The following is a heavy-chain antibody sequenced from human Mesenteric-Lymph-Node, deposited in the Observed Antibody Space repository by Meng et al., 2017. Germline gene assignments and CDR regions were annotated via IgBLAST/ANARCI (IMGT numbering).Heavy chain of an antibody. J-gene: IGHJ4*02. CDR1: GGCISRGGYY. CDR2: IYYSGST. CDR3: TTLYGDSIS. V-gene: IGHV4-31*03. Sequence: QVQLQEAGPGLVKPSQNLSCNCIVCGGCISRGGYYWSWIRQHPGKGLEWIGYIYYSGSTYYNPSLKNRVTIQVDTTKNQFSLKLSSVSAADTDVYYCTTLYGDSISWGQGTLVTVSS. D-gene: IGHD4-17*01.